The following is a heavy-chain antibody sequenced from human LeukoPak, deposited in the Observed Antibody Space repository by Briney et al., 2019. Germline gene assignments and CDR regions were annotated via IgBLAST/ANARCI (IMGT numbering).Heavy chain of an antibody. Sequence: PSETLSLICTVSGDSIRNYYWSWIRQPPGKGLEWIGDSHYSESTNYNPSLKSRVTISGDTSKNQLSLKLSFVTAADTAVYLCSRDRTTITRGAFDVWGQGTVVAVSS. CDR1: GDSIRNYY. D-gene: IGHD4-11*01. J-gene: IGHJ3*01. V-gene: IGHV4-59*01. CDR3: SRDRTTITRGAFDV. CDR2: SHYSEST.